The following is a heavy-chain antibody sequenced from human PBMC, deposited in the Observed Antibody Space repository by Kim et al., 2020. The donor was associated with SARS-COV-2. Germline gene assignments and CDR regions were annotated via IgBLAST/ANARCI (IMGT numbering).Heavy chain of an antibody. CDR2: IYHSGST. J-gene: IGHJ5*02. Sequence: SETLSLTCTVSGYSISSGYYWGWIRQPPGKGLEWIGSIYHSGSTYYNPSLKSRVTISVDTSKNQFSLKLSSVTAADTAVYYCATSVKPAGRNRDWFDPWGQGTLVTVSS. CDR1: GYSISSGYY. V-gene: IGHV4-38-2*02. D-gene: IGHD2-2*01. CDR3: ATSVKPAGRNRDWFDP.